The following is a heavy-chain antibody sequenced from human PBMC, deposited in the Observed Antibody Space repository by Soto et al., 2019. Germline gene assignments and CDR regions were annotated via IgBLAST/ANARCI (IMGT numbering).Heavy chain of an antibody. Sequence: ASVKVSCKVSGYTLTELSMHWVRQAPGKGLEWMGGFDPEDGETIYAQKFQGRVTMTEDTSTDTAYMELSSLRSEDTAVYYCATAMGLRGPEFYDYIWGSYRTNWFDPWGQGTLVTVSS. J-gene: IGHJ5*02. V-gene: IGHV1-24*01. D-gene: IGHD3-16*02. CDR2: FDPEDGET. CDR1: GYTLTELS. CDR3: ATAMGLRGPEFYDYIWGSYRTNWFDP.